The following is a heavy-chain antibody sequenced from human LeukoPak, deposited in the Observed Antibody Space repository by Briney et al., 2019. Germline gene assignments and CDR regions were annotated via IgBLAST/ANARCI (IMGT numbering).Heavy chain of an antibody. V-gene: IGHV1-2*02. Sequence: ASVKVSCKASGYTFTGYYMHWVRQAPGQGLEWMGWINPNSGGTNYAQKFQGRVTMTRDTSISTAYMELSRLRSDDTAVYYCARGRSITIFGVVFDYWGQGTLVTVSS. CDR1: GYTFTGYY. CDR2: INPNSGGT. D-gene: IGHD3-3*01. J-gene: IGHJ4*02. CDR3: ARGRSITIFGVVFDY.